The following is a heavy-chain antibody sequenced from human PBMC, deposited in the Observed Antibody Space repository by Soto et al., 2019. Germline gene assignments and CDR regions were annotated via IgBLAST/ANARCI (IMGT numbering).Heavy chain of an antibody. CDR3: GSEERAAAGQS. Sequence: QVQLVESGGGVVQPGRSLRLSCAASGFTFSSYAMHWVRQAPGKGLEWVAVISYDGSNKYYADSVKGRFTISRDNSKSMLDLQMNGLRAQGTAVYYCGSEERAAAGQSWGQGTLVIVSS. CDR2: ISYDGSNK. CDR1: GFTFSSYA. D-gene: IGHD6-13*01. V-gene: IGHV3-30-3*01. J-gene: IGHJ4*02.